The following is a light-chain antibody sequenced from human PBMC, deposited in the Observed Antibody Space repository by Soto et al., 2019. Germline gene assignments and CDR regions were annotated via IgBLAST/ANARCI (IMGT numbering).Light chain of an antibody. Sequence: EIVLAQDPGTLSLSPGETATLSCRVSQTVNSDYLAWFQQRPGQAPRLLIFATSRRATDIPDRFSGSGSGTDFTLAIRRLEPEDFAVYYCHQFGYSPRTFGQGTKV. V-gene: IGKV3-20*01. J-gene: IGKJ1*01. CDR2: ATS. CDR1: QTVNSDY. CDR3: HQFGYSPRT.